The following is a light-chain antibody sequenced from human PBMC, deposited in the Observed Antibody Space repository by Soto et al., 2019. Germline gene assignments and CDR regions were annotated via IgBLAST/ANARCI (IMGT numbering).Light chain of an antibody. CDR3: QQADSTPQT. CDR2: AAS. V-gene: IGKV1-39*01. J-gene: IGKJ1*01. CDR1: QSIRNY. Sequence: DIQMSQSPSSLSASVGDRVNISCRASQSIRNYVSWYQQKPGTAPKLLIRAASTLQSGVPSRFSGSGSGTDFTLTISSLQIEDFATYFCQQADSTPQTFGQGTNVEI.